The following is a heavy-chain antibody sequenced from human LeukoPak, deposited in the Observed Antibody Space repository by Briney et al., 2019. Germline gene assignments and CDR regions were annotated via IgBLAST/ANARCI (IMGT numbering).Heavy chain of an antibody. CDR2: INPNDGDT. J-gene: IGHJ4*02. CDR1: GYTFTDYF. D-gene: IGHD2-2*01. CDR3: ARANFLYCSSTTCLFDY. Sequence: ASVKVSCKASGYTFTDYFMHWVREAPGQGFEWMGWINPNDGDTNYAQKFQGRVTMTRDTSISTAHMEVSRLRSDDTAVYYCARANFLYCSSTTCLFDYWGRGTLVTVSS. V-gene: IGHV1-2*02.